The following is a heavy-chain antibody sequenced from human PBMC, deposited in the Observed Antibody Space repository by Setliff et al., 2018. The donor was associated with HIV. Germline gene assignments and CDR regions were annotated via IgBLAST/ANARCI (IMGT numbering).Heavy chain of an antibody. Sequence: PSETLSLTCAVYGGSFSDYYWSWIRQPPGKGLEWIGEINHSGSTNYNPSLKSRITISVDTSKNQFSLKLTSVTATDTAVYYCASRIYYYDSNNFLREEGFDPWGQGTLVTVSS. CDR1: GGSFSDYY. CDR2: INHSGST. J-gene: IGHJ5*02. CDR3: ASRIYYYDSNNFLREEGFDP. V-gene: IGHV4-34*01. D-gene: IGHD3-22*01.